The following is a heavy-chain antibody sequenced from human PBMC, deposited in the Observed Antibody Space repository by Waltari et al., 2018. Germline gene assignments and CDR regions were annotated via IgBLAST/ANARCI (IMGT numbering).Heavy chain of an antibody. CDR3: ARDRGRGLYLDS. J-gene: IGHJ4*02. Sequence: QLRLQESGPGPGKPSGSLSLTCTVSGDSRTTTDCWSWVREPPGKGLEWIGQVRGDGKTNYHPSFASRVTVSLDTYNKQYSLRVTSATAADTAVYYCARDRGRGLYLDSWGPGTLVTVSP. V-gene: IGHV4-4*02. D-gene: IGHD2-15*01. CDR1: GDSRTTTDC. CDR2: VRGDGKT.